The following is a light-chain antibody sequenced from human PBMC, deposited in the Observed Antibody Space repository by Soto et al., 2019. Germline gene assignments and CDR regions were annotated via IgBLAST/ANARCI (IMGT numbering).Light chain of an antibody. V-gene: IGKV1-5*01. CDR2: DGS. CDR1: QRISSW. J-gene: IGKJ1*01. Sequence: DIQMTQSPSTLCAFVGDRVTITCRASQRISSWLAWYQQKPGKAPKFLIYDGSTLESGVPARFSGSGSGTEFTLTISSLQPDDFGTYFCQQYDSYPWTFGQGTKVDIK. CDR3: QQYDSYPWT.